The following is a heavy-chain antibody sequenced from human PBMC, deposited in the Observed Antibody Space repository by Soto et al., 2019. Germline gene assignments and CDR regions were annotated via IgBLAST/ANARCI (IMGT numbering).Heavy chain of an antibody. D-gene: IGHD3-3*01. CDR3: SARAIFGVVEASNCFDP. Sequence: GESLKISCKGSGYRFASNWIGWVRQLPGKGLEWMGIIYPHDSETKYSPSFRGQVTISVDKSISTAYLQWSGLKASDSAMYYCSARAIFGVVEASNCFDPWGPGALVTVSS. J-gene: IGHJ5*02. CDR2: IYPHDSET. V-gene: IGHV5-51*01. CDR1: GYRFASNW.